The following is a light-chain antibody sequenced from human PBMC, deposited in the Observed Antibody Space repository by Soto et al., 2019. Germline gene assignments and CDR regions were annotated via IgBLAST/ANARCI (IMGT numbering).Light chain of an antibody. J-gene: IGKJ2*03. CDR3: QQYKSDYS. CDR1: QSIDRW. V-gene: IGKV1-5*01. CDR2: DVS. Sequence: DIPMTQSPSTLSASVGDRVTITCRASQSIDRWLAWYQQKPGKAPKLLIYDVSSFEGGVPSRFSGNGSGTEFTLTISSLQPDDFVTYYCQQYKSDYSFGQGTKLEIK.